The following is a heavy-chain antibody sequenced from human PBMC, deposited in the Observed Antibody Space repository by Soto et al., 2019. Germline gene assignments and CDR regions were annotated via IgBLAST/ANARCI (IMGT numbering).Heavy chain of an antibody. Sequence: PSEALCLTCTVSGDSISTEYWSWSRQSPGKGLEWIGFIYYGGSTNYNPSLKSRVTISVDTPKNQFSLKLSSVTAADTAVYYCAKNWNWGSLVHWGQGTLVTVS. CDR2: IYYGGST. D-gene: IGHD7-27*01. V-gene: IGHV4-59*08. CDR1: GDSISTEY. J-gene: IGHJ4*02. CDR3: AKNWNWGSLVH.